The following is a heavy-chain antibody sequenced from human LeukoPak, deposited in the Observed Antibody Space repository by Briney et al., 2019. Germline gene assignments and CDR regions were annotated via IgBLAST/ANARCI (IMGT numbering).Heavy chain of an antibody. J-gene: IGHJ3*02. Sequence: ASVKVSCKVSGYTFTSYYMHWVRQAPGQGLEWMGIINPSGGSTSYAQKFQGRVTMTRDTSTSTVYMELSSLRSEDTAVYYCARAGFSGAFDIWGQGTMVTVSS. CDR1: GYTFTSYY. V-gene: IGHV1-46*01. CDR3: ARAGFSGAFDI. CDR2: INPSGGST.